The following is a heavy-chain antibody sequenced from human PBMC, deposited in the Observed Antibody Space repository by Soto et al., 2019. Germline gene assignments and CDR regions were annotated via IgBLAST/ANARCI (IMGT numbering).Heavy chain of an antibody. Sequence: ASVKVSCKASGGTFSSYAISWVRQAPGQGLEWMGGIIPIFGTANYAQKFQGRVTITADKSTSTAYMKLSSLRSEDTAVYYCARVGFYGSGSYYNASTDAFDIWGQGTMVTVSS. J-gene: IGHJ3*02. V-gene: IGHV1-69*06. CDR2: IIPIFGTA. CDR1: GGTFSSYA. CDR3: ARVGFYGSGSYYNASTDAFDI. D-gene: IGHD3-10*01.